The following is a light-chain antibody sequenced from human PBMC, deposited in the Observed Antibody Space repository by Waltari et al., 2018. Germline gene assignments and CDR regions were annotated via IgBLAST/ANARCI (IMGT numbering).Light chain of an antibody. CDR2: DVS. J-gene: IGLJ1*01. CDR1: SSDVGGYNY. Sequence: QSALTQPASVSGSPGQSITISCTGTSSDVGGYNYVSWYPQHPGKAPKLMISDVSKRPSGVSNRFSGSKSGNTASLTSSGLQAEDEADYYCSSYTSSSTPWVFGTGTKVTVL. V-gene: IGLV2-14*01. CDR3: SSYTSSSTPWV.